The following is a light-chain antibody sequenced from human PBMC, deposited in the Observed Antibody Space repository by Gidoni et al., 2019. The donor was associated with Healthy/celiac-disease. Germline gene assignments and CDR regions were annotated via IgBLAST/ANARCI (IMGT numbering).Light chain of an antibody. V-gene: IGLV1-40*01. CDR3: QSYDSSLSAWV. J-gene: IGLJ3*02. Sequence: QSVLTQPPSVSGAPGQRVTISCTGSSSNIGAGYDVHWYQHLPGTAPKLLISGNSNRPSGVPDRFSGSKSGTSASLAITGLQAEDEADYYCQSYDSSLSAWVFGGGTKLTVL. CDR1: SSNIGAGYD. CDR2: GNS.